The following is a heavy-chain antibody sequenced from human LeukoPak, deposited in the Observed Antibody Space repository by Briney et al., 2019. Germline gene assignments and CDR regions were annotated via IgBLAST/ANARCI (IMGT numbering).Heavy chain of an antibody. CDR1: GFTFDDYA. V-gene: IGHV3-9*03. CDR2: ISWNSGSI. D-gene: IGHD2-2*01. J-gene: IGHJ6*03. Sequence: GRSLRLSCAASGFTFDDYAMHWVRQAPGKGLEWVSGISWNSGSIGYADSVKGRFTISRDNAKNSLYLQVNSLGAEDMALYYCARTFYYYYYMDVWGKGTTVTVSS. CDR3: ARTFYYYYYMDV.